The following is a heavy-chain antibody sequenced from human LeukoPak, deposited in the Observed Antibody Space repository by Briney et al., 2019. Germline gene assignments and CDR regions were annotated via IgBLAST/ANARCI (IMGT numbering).Heavy chain of an antibody. V-gene: IGHV1-46*01. CDR3: ARDWSYPWYLDY. Sequence: ASVKVSCKASGYTFTGYYMHWVRQAPGQGLEWMGIINPSGGSTSYAQKLQGRVTMTTDTSTSTAYMELRSLRSDDTAVYYCARDWSYPWYLDYWGQGTLVTVSS. J-gene: IGHJ4*02. CDR2: INPSGGST. CDR1: GYTFTGYY. D-gene: IGHD1-26*01.